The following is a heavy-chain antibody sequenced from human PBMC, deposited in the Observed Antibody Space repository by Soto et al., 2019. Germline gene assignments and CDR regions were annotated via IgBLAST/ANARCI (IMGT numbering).Heavy chain of an antibody. V-gene: IGHV1-2*04. Sequence: ASVKVSCKASGYTFTGYYMHWVRQAPGQGLEWMGWINPNSGGTNYAQKFQGWVTMTRDTSISTAYMELSRLRSDDTAVYYCARARRPTTIMITFGGVIPDAFDSWGQGTMVT. J-gene: IGHJ3*02. CDR3: ARARRPTTIMITFGGVIPDAFDS. D-gene: IGHD3-16*02. CDR2: INPNSGGT. CDR1: GYTFTGYY.